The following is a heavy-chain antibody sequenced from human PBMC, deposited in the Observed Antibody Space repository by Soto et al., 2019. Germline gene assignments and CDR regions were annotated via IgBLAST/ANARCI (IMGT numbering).Heavy chain of an antibody. Sequence: GASVRVACKAAGYTFTGYRISWVRQAPGQGLEWMGGIIPIFGTANYAQKFQGRVTITADKSTSTAYMELSSLRSEDTAVYYCARGGAIFGVVTSWFDPWGQGTLVTVSS. J-gene: IGHJ5*02. CDR1: GYTFTGYR. D-gene: IGHD3-3*01. CDR3: ARGGAIFGVVTSWFDP. CDR2: IIPIFGTA. V-gene: IGHV1-69*06.